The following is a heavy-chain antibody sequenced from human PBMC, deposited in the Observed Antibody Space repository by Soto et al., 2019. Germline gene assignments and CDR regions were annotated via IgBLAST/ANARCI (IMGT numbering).Heavy chain of an antibody. V-gene: IGHV3-30-3*01. CDR2: ISYDGSNK. CDR1: GFTFSSYA. Sequence: VGSLRLSCAASGFTFSSYAMHWVRQAPGKGLEWVAVISYDGSNKYYADSVKGRFTISRDNSKNTLYLQMNSLRAEDTAVYYCARDDYYDSSGPLYFDYWGQGTLVTVSS. CDR3: ARDDYYDSSGPLYFDY. J-gene: IGHJ4*02. D-gene: IGHD3-22*01.